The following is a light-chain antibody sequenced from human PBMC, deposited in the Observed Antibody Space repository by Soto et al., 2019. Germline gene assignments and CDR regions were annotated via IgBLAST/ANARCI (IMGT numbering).Light chain of an antibody. CDR1: SSDVGAYDF. CDR3: ISYTSSRTRV. V-gene: IGLV2-14*03. Sequence: QSVLTQPASVSGSPGQSITISCTGTSSDVGAYDFVSWYQQHPDKAPKLMIYEFRNRPSGVSNLFSGSKSVNTATLTISGLKAEDEADYYCISYTSSRTRVFGTGTKVTVL. J-gene: IGLJ1*01. CDR2: EFR.